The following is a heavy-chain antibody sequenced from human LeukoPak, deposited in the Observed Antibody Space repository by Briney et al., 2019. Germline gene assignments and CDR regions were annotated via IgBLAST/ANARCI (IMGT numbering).Heavy chain of an antibody. J-gene: IGHJ4*02. CDR2: INSGGST. CDR1: GFTFSSYA. D-gene: IGHD5-12*01. CDR3: APDPNKWLRNY. Sequence: GGSLRLSCAASGFTFSSYAMSWVGQAPGKGREWVSTINSGGSTYYADSVKGRFTISRDNSKNTLYLQMNSLRAEDTAVYYCAPDPNKWLRNYWGQGTLVTVSS. V-gene: IGHV3-23*01.